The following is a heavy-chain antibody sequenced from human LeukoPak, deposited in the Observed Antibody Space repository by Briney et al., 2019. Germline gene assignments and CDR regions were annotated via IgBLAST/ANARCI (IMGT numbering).Heavy chain of an antibody. V-gene: IGHV4-59*08. Sequence: SETLSPTCTVSGGSISSYYWSWIRQPPGKGLEWIGYIYYSGSTNYNPSLKSRVTIPVDTSKNQFSLKLSSVTAADTAVYYCARLQHDYYYYGMDVWGQGTTVTVSS. CDR2: IYYSGST. D-gene: IGHD2-2*01. CDR3: ARLQHDYYYYGMDV. CDR1: GGSISSYY. J-gene: IGHJ6*02.